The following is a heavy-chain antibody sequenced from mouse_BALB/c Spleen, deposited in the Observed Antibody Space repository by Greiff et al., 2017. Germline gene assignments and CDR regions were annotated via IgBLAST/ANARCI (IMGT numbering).Heavy chain of an antibody. CDR2: IYPGNSDT. V-gene: IGHV1-5*01. J-gene: IGHJ3*01. D-gene: IGHD6-1*01. Sequence: VQLQQSGTVLARPGASVKMSCKASGYTFTSYWMHWVKQRPGQGLEWIGAIYPGNSDTSYNQKFKGKAKLTAVTSTSTAYMELSSLTNEDAAVYYCTRGPYNPAWFAYWGQGTLVTVSA. CDR3: TRGPYNPAWFAY. CDR1: GYTFTSYW.